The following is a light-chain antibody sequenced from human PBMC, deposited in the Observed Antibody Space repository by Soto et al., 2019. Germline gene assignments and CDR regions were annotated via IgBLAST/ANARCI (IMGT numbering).Light chain of an antibody. CDR2: RNN. CDR3: AAWDDSLYGYV. J-gene: IGLJ1*01. CDR1: SSNIGNNF. Sequence: QSALTQAPSTSGTPGQRVAISCSGSSSNIGNNFVYWYRQFPGMAPELLIYRNNQRRSGVSDRFSGSKSGTSASLAISGLRSEDEAAYYCAAWDDSLYGYVFGSGTKVTVL. V-gene: IGLV1-47*01.